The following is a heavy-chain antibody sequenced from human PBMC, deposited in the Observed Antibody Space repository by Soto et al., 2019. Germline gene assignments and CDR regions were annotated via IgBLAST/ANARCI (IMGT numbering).Heavy chain of an antibody. CDR3: ARDTEIYGGAFDI. V-gene: IGHV3-48*02. D-gene: IGHD4-17*01. Sequence: EVQLVESGGGLVQPGGSLRLSCAASEFTFRTYGMNWVRPAPGKGLEWVLYISSSSNTIYYADSVKGRFTISRDNARNSLFLQMNSLRDEDTAVYYCARDTEIYGGAFDIWGQGTMVTVSS. CDR2: ISSSSNTI. J-gene: IGHJ3*02. CDR1: EFTFRTYG.